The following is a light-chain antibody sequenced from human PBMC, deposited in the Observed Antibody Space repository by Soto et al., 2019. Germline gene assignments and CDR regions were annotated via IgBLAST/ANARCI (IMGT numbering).Light chain of an antibody. Sequence: QSVLTQPPSASGSPGQSVTISCTGTSSDVGGYNYVSWYQQHPGKAPKLMIYEVSKRPSGVPDRCSGCKSGNTASLTVSGLQAEDEADYDCRSYAGSNNYVFGTGTKLTVL. CDR3: RSYAGSNNYV. V-gene: IGLV2-8*01. J-gene: IGLJ1*01. CDR1: SSDVGGYNY. CDR2: EVS.